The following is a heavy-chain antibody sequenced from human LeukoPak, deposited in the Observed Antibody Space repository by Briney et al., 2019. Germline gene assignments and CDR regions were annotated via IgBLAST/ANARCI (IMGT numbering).Heavy chain of an antibody. Sequence: GGSLRLSCAASGFTVSSNYMSWVRQAPGKGLGWVSVIYSGGSTYYADSVKGRFTISRDNSKNTLYLQMNSLRAEDTAVYYCASYHYYDSSGYYYFDYWGQGTLVTVSS. CDR1: GFTVSSNY. D-gene: IGHD3-22*01. CDR3: ASYHYYDSSGYYYFDY. V-gene: IGHV3-66*01. CDR2: IYSGGST. J-gene: IGHJ4*02.